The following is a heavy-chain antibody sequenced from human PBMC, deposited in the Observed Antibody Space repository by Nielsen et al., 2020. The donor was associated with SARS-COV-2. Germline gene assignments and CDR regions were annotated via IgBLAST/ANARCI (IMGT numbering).Heavy chain of an antibody. CDR3: ARTPYSSSGRYDY. D-gene: IGHD6-6*01. Sequence: SVKVSCKASGGTFSSYAISWVRQAPGQGLEWMGGIIPIFGTANYAQKFQGRVTITADESTSTAYMELSGLRSEDTAVYYCARTPYSSSGRYDYWGQGTLVTVSS. V-gene: IGHV1-69*13. CDR1: GGTFSSYA. CDR2: IIPIFGTA. J-gene: IGHJ4*02.